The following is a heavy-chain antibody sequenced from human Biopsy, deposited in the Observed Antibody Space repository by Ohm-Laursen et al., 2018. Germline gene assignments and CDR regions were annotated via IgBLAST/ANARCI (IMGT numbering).Heavy chain of an antibody. V-gene: IGHV4-39*07. CDR1: GDSISSSNFY. J-gene: IGHJ6*02. CDR3: VRSNYHYYGFDV. CDR2: MHNSGST. Sequence: SETLSLTCTVSGDSISSSNFYWAWIRQPPGKGLEWIGSMHNSGSTYYNPSLKSRVTISIDASKNQFSLKLTSVTAADTAVYYCVRSNYHYYGFDVWGQGTTVTVSS.